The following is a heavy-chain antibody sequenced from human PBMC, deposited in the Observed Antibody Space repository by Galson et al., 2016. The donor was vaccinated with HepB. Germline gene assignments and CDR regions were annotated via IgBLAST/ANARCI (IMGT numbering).Heavy chain of an antibody. CDR1: GGSISSYY. CDR3: ARGDMYGDYFAD. J-gene: IGHJ4*02. CDR2: IYYSGIT. Sequence: SETVSLTCTVSGGSISSYYWSWIRQPPGKGLEWIGYIYYSGITNYKPSLKSRGTISVDTSKNQFSLKLSSVTAADTAVYYCARGDMYGDYFADWGQGTLVTVSS. D-gene: IGHD4-17*01. V-gene: IGHV4-59*01.